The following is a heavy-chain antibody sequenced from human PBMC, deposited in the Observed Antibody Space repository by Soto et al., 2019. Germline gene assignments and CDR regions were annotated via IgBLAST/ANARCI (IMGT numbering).Heavy chain of an antibody. CDR1: GYTFTSYD. J-gene: IGHJ5*02. V-gene: IGHV1-8*01. CDR3: ARFTPVVVVAARGRWFDP. CDR2: MNPNSGNT. D-gene: IGHD2-15*01. Sequence: QVQLVQSGAEVKKPGASVKVSCKASGYTFTSYDINWVRQATGQGLEWMGWMNPNSGNTGYAQKFQGRVTMTRNTSISTAYMELSSLRYEDTAVYYCARFTPVVVVAARGRWFDPWGQGTLVTVSS.